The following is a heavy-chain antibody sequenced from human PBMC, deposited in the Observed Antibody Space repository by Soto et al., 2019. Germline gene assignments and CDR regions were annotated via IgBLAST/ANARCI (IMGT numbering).Heavy chain of an antibody. D-gene: IGHD6-19*01. CDR2: IYYSGST. CDR3: ATYVPDKLAVAGTSDAFDI. CDR1: GGSISSYY. Sequence: SETLSLTCTVSGGSISSYYWSWIRQPPGKGLEWIADIYYSGSTNYSPSLKSRVTISVDTSKNQFSLNLSFVTAADTAVYFCATYVPDKLAVAGTSDAFDIWGQGTMVTVSS. J-gene: IGHJ3*02. V-gene: IGHV4-59*01.